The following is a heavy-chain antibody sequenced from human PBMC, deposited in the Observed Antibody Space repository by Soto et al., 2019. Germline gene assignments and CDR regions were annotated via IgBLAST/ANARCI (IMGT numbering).Heavy chain of an antibody. CDR3: AREGYYDSRFMDV. Sequence: LSLTCAVSGYSISSGYYWGWIRQPPGKGLEWIGSIYHSGSTYYNPSLKSRVTISVDTSKNQFSLKLSSVTAADTAVYYCAREGYYDSRFMDVWGQGTTVTVSS. J-gene: IGHJ6*02. CDR1: GYSISSGYY. CDR2: IYHSGST. V-gene: IGHV4-38-2*02. D-gene: IGHD3-22*01.